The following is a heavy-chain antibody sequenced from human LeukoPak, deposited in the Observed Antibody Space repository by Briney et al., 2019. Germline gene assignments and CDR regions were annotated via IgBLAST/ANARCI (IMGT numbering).Heavy chain of an antibody. CDR1: GYNFTNDY. Sequence: ASVKVSCKASGYNFTNDYIHWVRQMPGKGLEWMGIIYPGDSDTRYSPSFQGQVTISADKSISTAYLQWSSLKASDTAMYYCARQRAEWLPRYYYYYYMDVWGKGTTVTVSS. J-gene: IGHJ6*03. CDR3: ARQRAEWLPRYYYYYYMDV. D-gene: IGHD5-12*01. CDR2: IYPGDSDT. V-gene: IGHV5-51*01.